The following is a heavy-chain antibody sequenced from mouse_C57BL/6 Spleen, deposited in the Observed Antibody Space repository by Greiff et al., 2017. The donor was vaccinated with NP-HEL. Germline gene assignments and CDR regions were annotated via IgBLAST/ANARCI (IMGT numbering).Heavy chain of an antibody. J-gene: IGHJ4*01. CDR3: ARLPIDSPYYYAMDY. D-gene: IGHD3-2*01. Sequence: VQLQQPGAELVKPGASVKLSCKASGYTFTSYWMHWVKQRPGQGLEWIGMIHPNSGSTNYNEKFKSKATLTVDKSSSTAYMQLSSLTSEDSAVYYCARLPIDSPYYYAMDYWGQGTSVTVSS. V-gene: IGHV1-64*01. CDR1: GYTFTSYW. CDR2: IHPNSGST.